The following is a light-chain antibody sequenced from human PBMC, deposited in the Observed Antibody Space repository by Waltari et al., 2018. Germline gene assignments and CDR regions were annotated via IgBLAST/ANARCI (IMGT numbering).Light chain of an antibody. CDR2: KID. J-gene: IGLJ3*02. CDR3: AAWDDSLRV. CDR1: TSNIGMNY. Sequence: QSVLTQPPSVSGTPGQTVTISCSGSTSNIGMNYVYWYQQLPGMAPKLLISKIDQLPSGVPDRFAGSKSGTSASLTISGLRSEDEADYYCAAWDDSLRVFGGGTKLTVL. V-gene: IGLV1-47*01.